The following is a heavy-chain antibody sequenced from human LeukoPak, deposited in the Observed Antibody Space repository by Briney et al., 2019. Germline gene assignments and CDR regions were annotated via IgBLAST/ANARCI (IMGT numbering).Heavy chain of an antibody. CDR2: INPNSGGT. J-gene: IGHJ5*02. Sequence: GASVKVSCKASGYTFTGYYMHWVRQAPGQGLEWMGWINPNSGGTNYAQEFQGRVTMTRDTSISTAYMELSRLRSDDTAVYYCARDRAREDSGKYNWFDPWGQGTLVTVSS. V-gene: IGHV1-2*02. D-gene: IGHD1-26*01. CDR3: ARDRAREDSGKYNWFDP. CDR1: GYTFTGYY.